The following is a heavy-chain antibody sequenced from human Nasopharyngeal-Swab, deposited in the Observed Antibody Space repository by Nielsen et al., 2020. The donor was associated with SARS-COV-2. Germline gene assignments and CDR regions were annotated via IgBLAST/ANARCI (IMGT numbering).Heavy chain of an antibody. CDR3: AGGDDSLANSYY. CDR2: IIPIFGTA. Sequence: SVKVSCKASGGTFSSYAISWVRQAPGQGLEWMGGIIPIFGTANYAQKFQGRVTITADESTSTAYMELSSLRSEDTAVHYCAGGDDSLANSYYWGQGTLVTVSS. CDR1: GGTFSSYA. J-gene: IGHJ4*02. D-gene: IGHD3-22*01. V-gene: IGHV1-69*13.